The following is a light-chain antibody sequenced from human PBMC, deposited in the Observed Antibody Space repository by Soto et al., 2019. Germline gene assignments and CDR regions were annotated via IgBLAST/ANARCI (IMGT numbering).Light chain of an antibody. J-gene: IGKJ4*01. CDR3: QQHGTSIT. Sequence: VVMTQSPRTLSLSPGERATLSCRASQNIKNNYVGWYQQKPGQAPTLLIYGASARATGVPDRFSCSGSGTDFTLIINRLEPEDFAVYYCQQHGTSITFGGGTKLESK. CDR2: GAS. CDR1: QNIKNNY. V-gene: IGKV3-20*01.